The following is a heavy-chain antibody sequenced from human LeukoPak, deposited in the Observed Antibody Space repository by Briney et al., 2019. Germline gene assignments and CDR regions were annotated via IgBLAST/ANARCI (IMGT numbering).Heavy chain of an antibody. Sequence: GGSLRLSCAASGFTFSSYAMSGVRQAPGKGLEWVSAISGSGGSTYYADSVKGRFTISRDNSKNTLYLQMNSLRAEDTAVYYCAKYGSYRPVYYGMDVWGQGTTVTVSS. J-gene: IGHJ6*02. CDR1: GFTFSSYA. CDR3: AKYGSYRPVYYGMDV. V-gene: IGHV3-23*01. CDR2: ISGSGGST. D-gene: IGHD1-26*01.